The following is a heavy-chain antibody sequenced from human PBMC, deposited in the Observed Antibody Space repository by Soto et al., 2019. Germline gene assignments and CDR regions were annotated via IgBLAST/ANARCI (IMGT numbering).Heavy chain of an antibody. CDR1: GYTFTSYG. CDR3: ARGRYGDY. Sequence: QVHLVQSGAEVKKPGASVKVSCKGSGYTFTSYGTTWVRQAPGQGLEWMGWISPHNGNTDYAKKLQGRVTVTRDTSTSTAYMELRSLRSDDTAVYYCARGRYGDYWGQGALVTVSS. CDR2: ISPHNGNT. J-gene: IGHJ4*02. V-gene: IGHV1-18*01. D-gene: IGHD1-1*01.